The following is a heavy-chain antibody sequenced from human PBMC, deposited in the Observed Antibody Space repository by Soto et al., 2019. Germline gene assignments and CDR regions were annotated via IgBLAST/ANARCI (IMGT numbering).Heavy chain of an antibody. Sequence: SETLSLTCTVSGGSVSSGNQYWSWIRQPPGKGLEWIGYIYNSGSSDYNPSLKSRVSISVDTSKNQFSLNLSSVTAADTSMYLCASGSSVSAYIDSWGQGTLVTVSS. V-gene: IGHV4-61*01. CDR3: ASGSSVSAYIDS. J-gene: IGHJ4*02. CDR1: GGSVSSGNQY. D-gene: IGHD6-13*01. CDR2: IYNSGSS.